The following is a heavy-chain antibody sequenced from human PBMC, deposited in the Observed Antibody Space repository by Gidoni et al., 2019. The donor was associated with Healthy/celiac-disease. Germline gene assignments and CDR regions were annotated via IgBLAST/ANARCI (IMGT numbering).Heavy chain of an antibody. CDR3: ARGRLPIAVAVWKF. V-gene: IGHV4-34*01. J-gene: IGHJ4*02. CDR2: INHSGST. D-gene: IGHD6-19*01. Sequence: QVQLQQWGAGLLKPSETLSLTCAVSGGSFSGYYWSWIRQPPGKGLEWIGEINHSGSTNYNPSLKSRVTISVDTSKNQFSLKLSSVTAADTAVYYCARGRLPIAVAVWKFWGQGTLVTVSS. CDR1: GGSFSGYY.